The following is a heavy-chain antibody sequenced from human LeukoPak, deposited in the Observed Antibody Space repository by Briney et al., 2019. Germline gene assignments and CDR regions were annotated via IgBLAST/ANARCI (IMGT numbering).Heavy chain of an antibody. J-gene: IGHJ3*02. D-gene: IGHD3-10*01. CDR3: AKSLSGSYSAFDI. CDR1: GFTFSIYG. V-gene: IGHV3-33*03. Sequence: GGSLRLPCAASGFTFSIYGMHWVRQAPGKGLEWVAVIWSDGSNKYYRQSVKGRFTISRDNSQNTLNLQMNSLRAEDTAVYYCAKSLSGSYSAFDIWGQGTMVTVSS. CDR2: IWSDGSNK.